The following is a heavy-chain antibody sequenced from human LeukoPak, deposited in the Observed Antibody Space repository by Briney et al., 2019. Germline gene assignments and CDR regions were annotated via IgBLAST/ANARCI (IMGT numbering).Heavy chain of an antibody. CDR2: GSNK. D-gene: IGHD6-19*01. CDR3: AKVYSSGWSYYYYGMDV. V-gene: IGHV3-30*02. J-gene: IGHJ6*02. Sequence: GSNKYYADSVKGRFTISRDNSKNTLYLQMNSLRAEDTAVYYCAKVYSSGWSYYYYGMDVWGQGTTVTVSS.